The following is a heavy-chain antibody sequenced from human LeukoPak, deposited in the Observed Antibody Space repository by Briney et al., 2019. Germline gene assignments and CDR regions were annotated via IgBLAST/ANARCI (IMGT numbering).Heavy chain of an antibody. CDR2: ISGSGNDT. CDR1: QFTFRSYA. J-gene: IGHJ4*02. Sequence: PGGSLRLSCEASQFTFRSYAMTWVRQAPGKGLEWVSTISGSGNDTYYADSVKGRFTISRDNSRSILYLQMNSLRAEDTALYYCAKDNPTRRIGYNNFYFDYWGQGTLVTVSS. D-gene: IGHD5-18*01. CDR3: AKDNPTRRIGYNNFYFDY. V-gene: IGHV3-23*01.